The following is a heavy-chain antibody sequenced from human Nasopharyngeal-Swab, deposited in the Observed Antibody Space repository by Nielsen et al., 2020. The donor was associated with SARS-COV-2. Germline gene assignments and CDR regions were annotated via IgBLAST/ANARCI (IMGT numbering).Heavy chain of an antibody. CDR3: ARGASGYYDFWSGYYRYYYYYYMDV. J-gene: IGHJ6*03. Sequence: WIRQPPGKGLEWVANIKQGGSEKHYVDSVKGRFTISRDNAKNSLYLQMNSLRAEDTAVYYCARGASGYYDFWSGYYRYYYYYYMDVWGKGTTVTVSS. V-gene: IGHV3-7*01. D-gene: IGHD3-3*01. CDR2: IKQGGSEK.